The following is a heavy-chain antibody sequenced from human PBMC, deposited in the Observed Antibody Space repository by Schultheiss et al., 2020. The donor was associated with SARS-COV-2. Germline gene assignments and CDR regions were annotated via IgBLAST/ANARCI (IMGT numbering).Heavy chain of an antibody. V-gene: IGHV4-4*07. Sequence: SLTCTVSGGSINSDYWSWIRQPAGKGLEWIGRISASGSTNFNPSLKSRLTMSVDTSKNQFSLKLSSVTAADTAVYYCARDGQGYSSSWYGDYFDYWGQGTLVTVSS. CDR1: GGSINSDY. J-gene: IGHJ4*02. D-gene: IGHD6-13*01. CDR2: ISASGST. CDR3: ARDGQGYSSSWYGDYFDY.